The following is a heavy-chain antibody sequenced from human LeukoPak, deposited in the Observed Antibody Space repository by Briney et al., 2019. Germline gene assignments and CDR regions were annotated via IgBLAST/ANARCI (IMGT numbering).Heavy chain of an antibody. J-gene: IGHJ5*02. Sequence: SETLSLTCTVSGGSISSGSYYWSWIRQPAGKGLEWIGRIYTNGSTNYNPSLKSRVTISVDTSKNQFSLKLSSVTAADTAVYYCARAVAGYNWFDPWGQGTLVTVSS. CDR1: GGSISSGSYY. V-gene: IGHV4-61*02. CDR3: ARAVAGYNWFDP. CDR2: IYTNGST. D-gene: IGHD6-19*01.